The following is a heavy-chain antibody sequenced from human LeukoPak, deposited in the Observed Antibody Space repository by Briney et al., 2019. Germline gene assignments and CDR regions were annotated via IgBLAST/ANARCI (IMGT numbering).Heavy chain of an antibody. CDR1: GFTFSSYG. CDR2: ISYDGSNK. CDR3: AKEGVVVAANAFDI. Sequence: PGRSLRLSCAASGFTFSSYGMHWVRQAPGKGLEWVAVISYDGSNKYYADSVKGRFTISRDNSKNTLYLQMNSLRAEDTAVYYCAKEGVVVAANAFDIWGQGTMVTVSS. D-gene: IGHD2-15*01. J-gene: IGHJ3*02. V-gene: IGHV3-30*18.